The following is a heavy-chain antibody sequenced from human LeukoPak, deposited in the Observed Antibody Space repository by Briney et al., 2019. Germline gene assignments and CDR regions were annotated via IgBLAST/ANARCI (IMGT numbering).Heavy chain of an antibody. D-gene: IGHD6-19*01. CDR3: AKDRGRAVAGSEFDY. CDR2: ISGSGGST. Sequence: GGSLRLSCAASGFTFSSYGMTWVRQAPGKGLEWVSVISGSGGSTNYADSVKGRFTISRDNSKNTLYLEMNSLRAEDTALYYCAKDRGRAVAGSEFDYWGQGTLVIVSS. J-gene: IGHJ4*02. V-gene: IGHV3-23*01. CDR1: GFTFSSYG.